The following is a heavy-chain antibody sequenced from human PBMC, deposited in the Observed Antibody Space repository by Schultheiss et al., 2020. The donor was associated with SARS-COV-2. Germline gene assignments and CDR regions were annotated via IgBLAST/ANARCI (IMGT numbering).Heavy chain of an antibody. Sequence: GGSLRLSCAASGFTFSSYAMHWVRQAPGKGLEWVASIRPDGSDKYYVNSVKGRFTISRDNAKNSLYLQMNSLRAEDTAVYYCARIVPAANQYYYYYMDVWGKGTTVTVSS. CDR2: IRPDGSDK. J-gene: IGHJ6*03. CDR3: ARIVPAANQYYYYYMDV. V-gene: IGHV3-7*01. D-gene: IGHD2-2*01. CDR1: GFTFSSYA.